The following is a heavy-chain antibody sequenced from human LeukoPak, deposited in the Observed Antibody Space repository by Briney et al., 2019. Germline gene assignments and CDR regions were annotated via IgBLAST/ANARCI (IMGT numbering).Heavy chain of an antibody. V-gene: IGHV4-59*01. J-gene: IGHJ3*02. CDR2: IYYSGST. Sequence: SETLSLTCTVSGGSISSYYWSWIRQPPGKGLEWIGYIYYSGSTNYNPSLKSRVTISVDTSKNQFSLKLSSVTAADTAVYYCARVDYDSSGTPFDIWGQGTMVTVSS. D-gene: IGHD3-22*01. CDR3: ARVDYDSSGTPFDI. CDR1: GGSISSYY.